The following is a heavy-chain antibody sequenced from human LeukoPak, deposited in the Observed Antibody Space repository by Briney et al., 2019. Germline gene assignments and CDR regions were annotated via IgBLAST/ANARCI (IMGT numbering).Heavy chain of an antibody. J-gene: IGHJ4*02. V-gene: IGHV4-4*09. CDR3: ATSYDYKVAPFDL. CDR1: AGSIRNYQ. D-gene: IGHD5-12*01. Sequence: TSETLSLTCTVSAGSIRNYQWSWIRQPPGKGREGFGHIFTSRTTNYTPTLKSRVTFSTHTSSDHFSLKLSFVTAPDTALYFCATSYDYKVAPFDLWGQGILVTVSS. CDR2: IFTSRTT.